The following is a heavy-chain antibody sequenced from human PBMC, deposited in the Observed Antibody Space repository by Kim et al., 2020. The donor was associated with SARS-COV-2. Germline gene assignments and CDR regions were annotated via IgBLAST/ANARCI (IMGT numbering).Heavy chain of an antibody. J-gene: IGHJ3*01. D-gene: IGHD2-8*01. V-gene: IGHV3-11*06. CDR3: ARENYWGMDV. CDR2: T. Sequence: TTYADSMKGRFTITRDNTKNALSLQKNGMRAEDTGVYYSARENYWGMDVWGQGTMVTVSS.